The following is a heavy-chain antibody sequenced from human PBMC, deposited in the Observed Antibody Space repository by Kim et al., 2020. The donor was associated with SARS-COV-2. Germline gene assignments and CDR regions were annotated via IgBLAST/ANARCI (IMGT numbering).Heavy chain of an antibody. CDR1: GYTFTSYG. D-gene: IGHD3-3*01. CDR2: ISAYNGNT. CDR3: ARGGTYYDFWSGYYLGGDYYGMDV. J-gene: IGHJ6*02. Sequence: ASVKVSYKASGYTFTSYGISWVRQAPGQGLEWMGWISAYNGNTNYAQKLQGRVTMTTDTSTSTAYMELRSLRSDDTAVYYCARGGTYYDFWSGYYLGGDYYGMDVWGQGTTVTVSS. V-gene: IGHV1-18*04.